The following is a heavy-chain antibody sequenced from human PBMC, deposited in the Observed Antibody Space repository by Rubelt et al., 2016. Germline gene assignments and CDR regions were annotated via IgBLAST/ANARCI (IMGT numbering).Heavy chain of an antibody. CDR2: ISSSGKTR. D-gene: IGHD2-2*01. Sequence: EVQLVESGGGLVQPGGSLRLSCAASGFTFSSYSMNWVRQAPGTGLWWVSYISSSGKTRYEADTVKGRFTISRDKAKNSRYLQMNSLRDEEPAVYYCATQGYCSSTSCYGAYWGQGTLVTVSS. J-gene: IGHJ4*02. V-gene: IGHV3-48*02. CDR1: GFTFSSYS. CDR3: ATQGYCSSTSCYGAY.